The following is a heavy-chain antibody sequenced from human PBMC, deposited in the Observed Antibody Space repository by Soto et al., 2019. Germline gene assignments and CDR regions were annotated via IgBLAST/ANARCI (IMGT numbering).Heavy chain of an antibody. V-gene: IGHV4-59*12. CDR2: IYYSGST. D-gene: IGHD2-15*01. CDR1: GGSISSYY. CDR3: ARVFCSGGSCLPVPIGHYMDV. Sequence: SETLSLTCTVSGGSISSYYWSWIRQPPGKGLEWIGYIYYSGSTNYNPSLKSRVTISVDTSKNQFSLKLSSVTAADTAVYYCARVFCSGGSCLPVPIGHYMDVWGKGTTVTVSS. J-gene: IGHJ6*03.